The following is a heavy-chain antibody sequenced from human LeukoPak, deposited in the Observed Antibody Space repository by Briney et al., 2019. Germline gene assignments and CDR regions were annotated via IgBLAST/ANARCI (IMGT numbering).Heavy chain of an antibody. V-gene: IGHV3-48*04. CDR1: GFSFSTHS. D-gene: IGHD5-18*01. CDR2: ISSSSSTT. Sequence: GGSLRLSCAASGFSFSTHSMNWARQAPGKGLEWVSYISSSSSTTYYADSVKGRFTISRDNAKNSLYLQMNSLRAEDTAVYYCARGGYSYGYSFDYWGQGTLVTVSS. J-gene: IGHJ4*02. CDR3: ARGGYSYGYSFDY.